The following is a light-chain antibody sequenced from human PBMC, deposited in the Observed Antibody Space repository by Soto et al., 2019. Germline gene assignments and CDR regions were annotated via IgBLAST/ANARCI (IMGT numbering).Light chain of an antibody. CDR1: SSNIGGNS. CDR2: DDD. Sequence: QSVLTQPPSVSAAPGQRVTISCYGSSSNIGGNSVSWYQQLPGTAPKLLISDDDKRPSGISERFSGSKSGTSATLGITGFQTGDEADYYCGSWDSSLSAYVFGTGTKVTVL. J-gene: IGLJ1*01. V-gene: IGLV1-51*01. CDR3: GSWDSSLSAYV.